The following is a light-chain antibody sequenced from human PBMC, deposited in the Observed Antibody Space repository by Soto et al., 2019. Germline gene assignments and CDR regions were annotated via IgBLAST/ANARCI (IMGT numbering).Light chain of an antibody. J-gene: IGLJ1*01. Sequence: QSVLTQPASVSGSPGQSITISCTGTSSDVGGYNYVSWYQQHPGKAPKLMIYEVSNRPSGVSNRFSGSKSGNTASLTISGLQAEDEADYYCSSYRSSSTFYSTFYVFGTGTKVTV. CDR1: SSDVGGYNY. V-gene: IGLV2-14*01. CDR2: EVS. CDR3: SSYRSSSTFYSTFYV.